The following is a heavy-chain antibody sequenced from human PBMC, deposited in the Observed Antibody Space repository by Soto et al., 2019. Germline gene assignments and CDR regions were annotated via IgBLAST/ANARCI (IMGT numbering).Heavy chain of an antibody. Sequence: GGSLRLSCAASGFTFSSYAMHWVRQAPGKGLEWVAVISYDGSNKYYADSVKGRFTISRDNSKNTLYLQMNSLRAEDTAVYYCARDYLRLAAAGTIFWFDPWGQGTLVTVSS. D-gene: IGHD6-13*01. CDR3: ARDYLRLAAAGTIFWFDP. CDR1: GFTFSSYA. J-gene: IGHJ5*02. V-gene: IGHV3-30-3*01. CDR2: ISYDGSNK.